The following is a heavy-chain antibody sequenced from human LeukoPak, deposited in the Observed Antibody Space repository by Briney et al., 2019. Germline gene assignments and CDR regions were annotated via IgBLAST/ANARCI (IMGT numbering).Heavy chain of an antibody. CDR3: ARDDSHGYHFFDS. V-gene: IGHV3-21*01. J-gene: IGHJ4*02. CDR1: GFTFSSYS. Sequence: GGSLRLSRAASGFTFSSYSMNCIRQAPGQGLEWVSFISGSGGFTNYGDSVKGRVTISRDNGKNSLYLQMNSVRPEDMAVYYCARDDSHGYHFFDSWGRGTLVTVSS. CDR2: ISGSGGFT. D-gene: IGHD3-22*01.